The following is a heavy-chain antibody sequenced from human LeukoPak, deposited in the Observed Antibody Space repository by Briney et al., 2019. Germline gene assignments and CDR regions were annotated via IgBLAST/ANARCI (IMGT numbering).Heavy chain of an antibody. CDR3: AREGGYYDSSGYFFHFDY. J-gene: IGHJ4*02. V-gene: IGHV1-69*13. CDR1: GGTFSSYA. Sequence: SVKVSCKASGGTFSSYAISWVRQAPGQGLEWMGGIIPIFGTANYAQKFQGRVTITADESTSTAYMELSSLRSEDTAVYYCAREGGYYDSSGYFFHFDYWGQGTLVTASS. CDR2: IIPIFGTA. D-gene: IGHD3-22*01.